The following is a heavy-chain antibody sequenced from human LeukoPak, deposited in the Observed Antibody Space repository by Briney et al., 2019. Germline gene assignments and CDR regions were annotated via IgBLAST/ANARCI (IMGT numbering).Heavy chain of an antibody. V-gene: IGHV5-51*01. J-gene: IGHJ4*02. CDR3: ARLYSSSWQIDY. D-gene: IGHD6-13*01. Sequence: GESLKISCQGSGYKFSNYWIGWVRQVPEKGLEWMGIIYPGDYDTRYSPSFQGQVTISVDRSISTATLHWSSLKASDTAMYYCARLYSSSWQIDYWGQGTLVTVSS. CDR2: IYPGDYDT. CDR1: GYKFSNYW.